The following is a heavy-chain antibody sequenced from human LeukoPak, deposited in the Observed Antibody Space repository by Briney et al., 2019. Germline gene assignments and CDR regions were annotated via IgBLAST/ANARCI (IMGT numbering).Heavy chain of an antibody. D-gene: IGHD3-16*01. V-gene: IGHV3-21*01. CDR1: GFTFSSSS. CDR3: ARDLGARINCYSH. J-gene: IGHJ4*02. Sequence: PGGSLRLSCAASGFTFSSSSMNWVRQAPGKGLEWVSSISSSGKYIYYADSMKGRFTISRDNAKDSVSLQMNSLRVEDTAIYFCARDLGARINCYSHWGQGTLVTVSS. CDR2: ISSSGKYI.